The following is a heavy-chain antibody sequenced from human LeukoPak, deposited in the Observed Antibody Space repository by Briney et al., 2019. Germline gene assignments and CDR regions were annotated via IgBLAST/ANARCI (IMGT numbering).Heavy chain of an antibody. V-gene: IGHV4-59*09. J-gene: IGHJ4*02. CDR2: IHSSGTT. CDR3: VRGQGWLPDY. D-gene: IGHD3-22*01. Sequence: LEWVGYIHSSGTTIYNPSLMSRVTMSLDTSKNQFSLKLSSVTTADTAVYYCVRGQGWLPDYWGQGTLVTVSS.